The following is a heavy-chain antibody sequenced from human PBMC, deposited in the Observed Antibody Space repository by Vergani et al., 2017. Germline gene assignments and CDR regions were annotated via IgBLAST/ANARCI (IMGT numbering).Heavy chain of an antibody. CDR3: ARGHDSSGYYYDY. V-gene: IGHV4-30-2*01. J-gene: IGHJ4*02. Sequence: QLQLQESGSGLVKPSQTLSLTCAVPGGSISRGGYSWSWIRQTPGKGLEWIGYIYHSGSTYYNPSLKSRVTISVDRSKNQFSLKLSSVTAADTAVYYCARGHDSSGYYYDYWGQGTLVTVSS. CDR1: GGSISRGGYS. CDR2: IYHSGST. D-gene: IGHD3-22*01.